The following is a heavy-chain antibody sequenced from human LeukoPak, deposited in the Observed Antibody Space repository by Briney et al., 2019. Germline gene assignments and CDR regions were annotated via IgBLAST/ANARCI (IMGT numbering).Heavy chain of an antibody. D-gene: IGHD6-19*01. CDR1: GFTSSSYA. Sequence: GGSLRLSCAASGFTSSSYAMSWVRQAPGKGLEWVSAISGSGGSTYYADSVKGRFTISRDNSKNTLYLQMNSLRAEDTAVYYCAKDSIIAVAGTGVDWGQGTLVTVSP. J-gene: IGHJ4*02. CDR2: ISGSGGST. V-gene: IGHV3-23*01. CDR3: AKDSIIAVAGTGVD.